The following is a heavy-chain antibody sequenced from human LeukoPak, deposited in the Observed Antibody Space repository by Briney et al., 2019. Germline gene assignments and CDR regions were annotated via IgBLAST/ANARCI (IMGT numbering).Heavy chain of an antibody. V-gene: IGHV3-74*01. J-gene: IGHJ4*02. CDR2: INPGGSSA. CDR3: ARSNQADDY. CDR1: GFTFSNYW. Sequence: GGSLRLSCAASGFTFSNYWLHWVRQVPGKGLVWVSRINPGGSSATYADSVKGRFTISRDNAKNTLYLQMNSLRAEDTAVYYCARSNQADDYWGQGTLVTVSS. D-gene: IGHD4-11*01.